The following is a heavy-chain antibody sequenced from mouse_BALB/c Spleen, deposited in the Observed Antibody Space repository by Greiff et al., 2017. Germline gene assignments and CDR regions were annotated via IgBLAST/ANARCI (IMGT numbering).Heavy chain of an antibody. V-gene: IGHV3-1*02. CDR3: ARGAYYRYPTDYFDY. J-gene: IGHJ2*01. CDR1: GYSITSGYS. D-gene: IGHD2-14*01. CDR2: IHYSGST. Sequence: VQLKQSGPDLVKPSQSLSLTCTVTGYSITSGYSWHWIRQFPGNKLEWMGYIHYSGSTNYNPSLKSRISITRDTFKNQIFLQLNSVTTEDTATYYCARGAYYRYPTDYFDYWGQGTTLTVSS.